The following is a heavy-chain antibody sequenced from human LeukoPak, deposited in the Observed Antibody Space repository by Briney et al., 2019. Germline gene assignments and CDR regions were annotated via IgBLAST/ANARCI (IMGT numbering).Heavy chain of an antibody. CDR2: FFYSGIT. Sequence: YPSETLSLTCTVTGGSISTTSYYWTWIRQPPGKGLDYIGSFFYSGITHYNPSLKSRVTVSVDTSKNQFSLQMNSVTAADTAVYFCARANLSPGKLGYFDSWGQGILVTVSS. CDR3: ARANLSPGKLGYFDS. CDR1: GGSISTTSYY. D-gene: IGHD3-16*01. J-gene: IGHJ4*02. V-gene: IGHV4-39*07.